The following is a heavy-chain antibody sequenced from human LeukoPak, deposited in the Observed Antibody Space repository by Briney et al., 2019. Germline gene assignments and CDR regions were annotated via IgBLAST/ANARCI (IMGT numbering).Heavy chain of an antibody. J-gene: IGHJ4*02. D-gene: IGHD5-12*01. CDR3: ARDGYSGSDAL. CDR2: IYHSGST. CDR1: GGSISTYY. V-gene: IGHV4-59*01. Sequence: PSETLSLTCTVSGGSISTYYWSWIRQPPGKGLEWIGYIYHSGSTNYNPSLKSRITISVDTSQNQFSLKLSSVTAADTAAYYCARDGYSGSDALWGQGTLVIVSS.